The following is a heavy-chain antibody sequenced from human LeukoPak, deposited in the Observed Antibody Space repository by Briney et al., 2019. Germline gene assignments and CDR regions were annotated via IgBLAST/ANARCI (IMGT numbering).Heavy chain of an antibody. CDR2: IKQDGSEK. Sequence: GGSLRLSCVASGFTFSSYWMSWVRQAPGKGLEWVANIKQDGSEKYYVDSVKGRFTISRDNAKNSLYLQMNSLRAEDTAVYYCARGVWYCSGGSCYSYYFDYWGQGTLVTVSS. CDR1: GFTFSSYW. J-gene: IGHJ4*02. CDR3: ARGVWYCSGGSCYSYYFDY. D-gene: IGHD2-15*01. V-gene: IGHV3-7*01.